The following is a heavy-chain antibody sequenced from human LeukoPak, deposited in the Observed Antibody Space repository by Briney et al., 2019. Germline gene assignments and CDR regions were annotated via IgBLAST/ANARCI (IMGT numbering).Heavy chain of an antibody. Sequence: GGSLRLSCAASGFTFNTYWMDWVRQAPGKGLEWVANIKQDGSEKYYVDSVKGRFTISRDNAKNSLYLQMNSLRAEDTAVYYCARGLGVLYWGQGTLVTVSS. CDR2: IKQDGSEK. D-gene: IGHD3-16*01. CDR3: ARGLGVLY. V-gene: IGHV3-7*01. J-gene: IGHJ4*02. CDR1: GFTFNTYW.